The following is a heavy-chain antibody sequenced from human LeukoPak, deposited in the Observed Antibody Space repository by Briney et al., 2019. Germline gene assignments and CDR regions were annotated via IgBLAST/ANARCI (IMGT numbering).Heavy chain of an antibody. V-gene: IGHV7-4-1*02. CDR3: ARDPGSN. J-gene: IGHJ4*02. CDR1: GYTFTNYA. CDR2: INTNTGNR. Sequence: ASVKVSCKASGYTFTNYAINWVRQAPGQGLEWVGWINTNTGNRTYVHGFTGRFVFSLDTSVSTAYLQISSLKAEATAVYYCARDPGSNWGQGTLVTVSS. D-gene: IGHD1-26*01.